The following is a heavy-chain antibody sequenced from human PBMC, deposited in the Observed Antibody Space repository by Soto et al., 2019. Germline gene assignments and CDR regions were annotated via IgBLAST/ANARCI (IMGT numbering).Heavy chain of an antibody. CDR2: IYSGGST. J-gene: IGHJ6*02. CDR3: ARETGTRGYYYYYGMDV. Sequence: GGSLRLSCADSGFTVSSNYMSWVRQAPGKGLEWVSVIYSGGSTYYADSVKGRFTISRDNSKNTLYLQMNSLRVEDTAVYYCARETGTRGYYYYYGMDVWGQGTTVTVSS. D-gene: IGHD1-1*01. CDR1: GFTVSSNY. V-gene: IGHV3-53*01.